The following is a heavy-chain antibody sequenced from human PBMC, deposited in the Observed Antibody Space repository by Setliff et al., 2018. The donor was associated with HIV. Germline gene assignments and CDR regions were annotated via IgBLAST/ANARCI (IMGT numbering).Heavy chain of an antibody. CDR3: ARFEVTPVTTRDS. CDR1: GGSISSDNW. CDR2: IHHTGHI. D-gene: IGHD4-17*01. J-gene: IGHJ4*02. Sequence: SSETLSLTCAVSGGSISSDNWWTWIRQPPGKGLEWIGEIHHTGHINNHPSFKSRVTISLDKSTNQFFLKMKSVTAADSAVYYCARFEVTPVTTRDSWGQGTLVTAPQ. V-gene: IGHV4-4*02.